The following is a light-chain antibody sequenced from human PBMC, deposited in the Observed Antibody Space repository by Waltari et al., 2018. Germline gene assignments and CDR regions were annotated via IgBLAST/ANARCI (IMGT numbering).Light chain of an antibody. V-gene: IGLV2-14*03. CDR1: TKDVDGHNR. CDR3: CTCTSSSSYV. Sequence: QSALTQPASVSGSPGQSITISCSGITKDVDGHNRVYWYQHHPGKAPKLIIYDVTNRPSGVTNRFSGSKSGNTASLSISGLRAEDEAVYHCCTCTSSSSYVFGGGTKVTVL. J-gene: IGLJ2*01. CDR2: DVT.